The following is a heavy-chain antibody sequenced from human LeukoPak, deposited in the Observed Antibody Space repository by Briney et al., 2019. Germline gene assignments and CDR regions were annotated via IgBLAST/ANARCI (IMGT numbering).Heavy chain of an antibody. J-gene: IGHJ5*02. CDR3: ARESKYSSGDWFDP. V-gene: IGHV3-21*01. Sequence: TGGSLSLSCAASGFTFSSYSMNWVRQAPGKGLEWVSSISSSSSYIYYADSVKGRFTISRDNAKNSLYLQMNSLRAEDTAVYYCARESKYSSGDWFDPWGQGTLVTVSS. CDR1: GFTFSSYS. D-gene: IGHD6-25*01. CDR2: ISSSSSYI.